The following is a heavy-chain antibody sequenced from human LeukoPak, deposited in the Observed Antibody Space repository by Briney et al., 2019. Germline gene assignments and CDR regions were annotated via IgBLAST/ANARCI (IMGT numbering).Heavy chain of an antibody. Sequence: SETLSLTCTVSGGSISSYYWSWIRQPPGKGLEGIGYTYYSGSTNYNHSLKSRVTISVDTSKNQFSLKLSSVTAADTAVYYCARQALDYGDYVGRIDYWGQGTLVTVSS. CDR1: GGSISSYY. CDR2: TYYSGST. V-gene: IGHV4-59*01. J-gene: IGHJ4*02. CDR3: ARQALDYGDYVGRIDY. D-gene: IGHD4-17*01.